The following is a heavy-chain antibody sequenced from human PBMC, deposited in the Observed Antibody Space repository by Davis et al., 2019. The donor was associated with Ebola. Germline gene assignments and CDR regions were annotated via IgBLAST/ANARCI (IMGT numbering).Heavy chain of an antibody. V-gene: IGHV1-69*04. CDR1: VGTFSSYA. Sequence: AASVKVSCRASVGTFSSYATSGVRQPPGQGLEWMGRIIPILVIANYAQKFQGRVTITADKSTSTAYMELSSLRSEDTAVYYCARDEGRSSSGIYYYGMDVWGQGTTVTVSS. CDR3: ARDEGRSSSGIYYYGMDV. D-gene: IGHD3-22*01. J-gene: IGHJ6*02. CDR2: IIPILVIA.